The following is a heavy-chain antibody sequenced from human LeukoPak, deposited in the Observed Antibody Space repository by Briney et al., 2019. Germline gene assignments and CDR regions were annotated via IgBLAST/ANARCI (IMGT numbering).Heavy chain of an antibody. CDR3: ARERCTNSSCQGDFEY. J-gene: IGHJ4*02. D-gene: IGHD2-8*01. CDR2: ITNSGITI. CDR1: GFIFSDYY. Sequence: PGGSLRLSCAASGFIFSDYYMTWIRQAPGKGLEWVSYITNSGITIYYADSVKGRFTISRDNAKNSLYLQMDDLRVEDTAVYHCARERCTNSSCQGDFEYWGQGTLVTVSS. V-gene: IGHV3-11*04.